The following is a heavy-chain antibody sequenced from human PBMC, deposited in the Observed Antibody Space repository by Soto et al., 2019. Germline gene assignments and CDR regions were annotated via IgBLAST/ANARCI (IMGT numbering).Heavy chain of an antibody. Sequence: SETLSLTCTVSGGSISSYYWSWIRQPPGNGLEWIGYIYYSGTTYYNPSLKSRVTISVDTSKDQFSLRLSSVTAADTAVYYCARDDKYNPSAIHYWGQGTLVT. J-gene: IGHJ4*02. CDR2: IYYSGTT. D-gene: IGHD2-21*01. CDR3: ARDDKYNPSAIHY. CDR1: GGSISSYY. V-gene: IGHV4-59*12.